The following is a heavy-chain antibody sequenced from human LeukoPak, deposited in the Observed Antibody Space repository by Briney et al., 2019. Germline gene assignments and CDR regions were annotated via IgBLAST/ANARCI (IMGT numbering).Heavy chain of an antibody. CDR2: MYHSGST. Sequence: PSETLSLTCTVSGYSISSGYYWGWIRQPPGKGLECIGTMYHSGSTYYNPSLKSRVTISVDMSKNQFSLNLSSVTAADTAVYYCARHFYYYGSGILNYMDVWGKGTTVTISS. CDR1: GYSISSGYY. J-gene: IGHJ6*03. CDR3: ARHFYYYGSGILNYMDV. D-gene: IGHD3-10*01. V-gene: IGHV4-38-2*02.